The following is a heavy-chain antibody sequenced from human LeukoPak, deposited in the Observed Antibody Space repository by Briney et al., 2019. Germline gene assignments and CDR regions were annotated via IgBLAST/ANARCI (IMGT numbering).Heavy chain of an antibody. CDR3: ARSSDYEIYFDY. V-gene: IGHV4-59*02. CDR2: IYYSGST. D-gene: IGHD3-16*01. J-gene: IGHJ4*02. Sequence: PSETLSLTCTVSGGSVSGYYWSWIRQPPGKGLEWIGYIYYSGSTNYNPSLKSRVTMSVDTSKNQFSLKLSSVTAADTAVYYCARSSDYEIYFDYWGQGTLVAVSS. CDR1: GGSVSGYY.